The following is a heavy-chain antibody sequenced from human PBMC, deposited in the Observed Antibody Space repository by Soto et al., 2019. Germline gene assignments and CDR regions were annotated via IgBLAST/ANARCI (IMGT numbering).Heavy chain of an antibody. D-gene: IGHD3-22*01. J-gene: IGHJ3*02. CDR2: INPNGGDT. Sequence: ASVKVSCKVSGYTLTELSMHWVRQAPGKGLEWMGVINPNGGDTSYAQKFQGRVTMTRDTSTSTVYMELSSLRSEDTAVYYCARDSLELYYYDSSGSRGAFDIWGQGTMVTVSS. CDR1: GYTLTELS. CDR3: ARDSLELYYYDSSGSRGAFDI. V-gene: IGHV1-24*01.